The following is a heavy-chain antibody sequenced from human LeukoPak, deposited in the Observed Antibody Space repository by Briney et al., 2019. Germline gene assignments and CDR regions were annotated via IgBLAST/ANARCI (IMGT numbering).Heavy chain of an antibody. Sequence: GGSLRLSCAASGFTFTSYWMHWVRQAPGKGLVWVSRINTDGSSTNYADSVKGRFTISRDNAKNTLYLQMNSLRVEDTAVYYCARGSATGWPDFLDYWGQGSLVTVSS. CDR2: INTDGSST. V-gene: IGHV3-74*01. J-gene: IGHJ4*02. CDR3: ARGSATGWPDFLDY. CDR1: GFTFTSYW. D-gene: IGHD2-15*01.